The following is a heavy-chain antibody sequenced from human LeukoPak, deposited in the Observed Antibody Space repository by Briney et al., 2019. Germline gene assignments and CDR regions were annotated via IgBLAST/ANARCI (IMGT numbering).Heavy chain of an antibody. V-gene: IGHV4-34*01. D-gene: IGHD3-3*01. J-gene: IGHJ5*02. CDR1: GGSFSGYY. CDR2: INHSGST. CDR3: AREGLITIFGVVIIGWFDP. Sequence: SETLSLTCAVYGGSFSGYYWSWIRQPPGKGLEWIGEINHSGSTNYNPSLKSRVTVSVDTSKNQFSLKLSSVTAADTAVYYCAREGLITIFGVVIIGWFDPWGQGTLVTVSS.